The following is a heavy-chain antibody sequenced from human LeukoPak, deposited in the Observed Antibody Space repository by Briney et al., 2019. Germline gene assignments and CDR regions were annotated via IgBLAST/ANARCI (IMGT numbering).Heavy chain of an antibody. D-gene: IGHD3-9*01. CDR3: ARGYYDILTGYYTLPYWYFDL. CDR1: GGSISSYY. J-gene: IGHJ2*01. V-gene: IGHV4-59*01. Sequence: SETLSLTCTVSGGSISSYYWSWIRQPPGKGLEWIGYIYYSGCTNYNPSLKSRVTISVDTSKNQFSLKLSSVTAADTAVYYCARGYYDILTGYYTLPYWYFDLWGRGTLVTVSS. CDR2: IYYSGCT.